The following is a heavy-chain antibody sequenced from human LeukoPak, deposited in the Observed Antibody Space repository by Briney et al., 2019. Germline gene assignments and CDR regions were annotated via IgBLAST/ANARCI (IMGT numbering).Heavy chain of an antibody. CDR3: ARDLDYYGSGRPLGY. D-gene: IGHD3-10*01. CDR1: GYSISSGYY. CDR2: IYHSGST. V-gene: IGHV4-38-2*02. J-gene: IGHJ4*02. Sequence: SETLSLTCTVSGYSISSGYYWGWIRQPPGKGLEWIGSIYHSGSTYYNPSLKSRVTISVDTSKNQFSLKLSSVTAADTAVYYCARDLDYYGSGRPLGYWGQGTLVTVSS.